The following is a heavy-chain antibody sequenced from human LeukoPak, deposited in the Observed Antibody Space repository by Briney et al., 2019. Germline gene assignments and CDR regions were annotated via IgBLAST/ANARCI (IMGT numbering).Heavy chain of an antibody. J-gene: IGHJ4*02. CDR2: INPNSGGT. CDR3: ARTRHYFDSRGYYYPF. Sequence: ASVQVSCKASGYTFTGYYIHWVRQAPGQGLEWMGWINPNSGGTNSAQIFQGRVTMTRDTSISTSYMELSSLTSDDTAVYYCARTRHYFDSRGYYYPFWGQGTLVTVSS. CDR1: GYTFTGYY. D-gene: IGHD3-22*01. V-gene: IGHV1-2*02.